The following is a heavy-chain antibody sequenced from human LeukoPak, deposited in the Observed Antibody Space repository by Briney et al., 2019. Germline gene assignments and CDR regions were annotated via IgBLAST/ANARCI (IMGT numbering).Heavy chain of an antibody. CDR3: ARVNRWETGEPDRFDP. Sequence: PSETLSLTCTVSGGSISSYYWSWIRQPPGKGLEWIGYIYYSGSTNYNPSLKSRVTISVDTSKNQFSLKLSSVTAADTAVYYCARVNRWETGEPDRFDPWGQGTLVTVSS. CDR2: IYYSGST. J-gene: IGHJ5*02. D-gene: IGHD7-27*01. CDR1: GGSISSYY. V-gene: IGHV4-59*01.